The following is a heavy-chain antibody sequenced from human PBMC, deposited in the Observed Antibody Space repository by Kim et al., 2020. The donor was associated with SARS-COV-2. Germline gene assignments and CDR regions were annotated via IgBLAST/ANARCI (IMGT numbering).Heavy chain of an antibody. V-gene: IGHV3-15*01. CDR1: GFTFTNAW. CDR3: ATRQNPLS. Sequence: GGSLRLSCAASGFTFTNAWMSWVRQAPGKGLEWVGRIKSKTDGETIDYAAPVKGRFTISRDDSKATLYLQMNSLNTEDTAVYYCATRQNPLSWGQGTLVTVSS. CDR2: IKSKTDGETI. J-gene: IGHJ4*02.